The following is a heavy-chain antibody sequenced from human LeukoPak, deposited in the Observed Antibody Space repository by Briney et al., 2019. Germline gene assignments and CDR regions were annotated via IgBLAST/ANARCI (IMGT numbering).Heavy chain of an antibody. J-gene: IGHJ4*02. D-gene: IGHD2-2*01. CDR1: GFTFSNYA. CDR3: ASRPAPSLGPLYY. CDR2: FSGSGGST. V-gene: IGHV3-23*01. Sequence: PGGSLRLSCAASGFTFSNYAMAWVRQIPGKGLEWVSVFSGSGGSTYYADSVKGRFTVSRDNSKNTLYLQMNNLRVDDTAIYYCASRPAPSLGPLYYWGQGTLVTVSS.